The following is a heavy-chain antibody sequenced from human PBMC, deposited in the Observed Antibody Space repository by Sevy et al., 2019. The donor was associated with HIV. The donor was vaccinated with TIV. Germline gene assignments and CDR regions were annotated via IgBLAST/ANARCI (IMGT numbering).Heavy chain of an antibody. CDR3: ARDFDPMHCSGGSCYGPQGWFDP. CDR2: IYYSGST. CDR1: GGSISSYY. Sequence: SETLSLTCTVSGGSISSYYWSWIRQPPWKGLEWIGYIYYSGSTNYNPSLKSRVTISVDTSKNQFSLKLSSVTAADTAVYYCARDFDPMHCSGGSCYGPQGWFDPWGQGTLVTVSS. J-gene: IGHJ5*02. D-gene: IGHD2-15*01. V-gene: IGHV4-59*13.